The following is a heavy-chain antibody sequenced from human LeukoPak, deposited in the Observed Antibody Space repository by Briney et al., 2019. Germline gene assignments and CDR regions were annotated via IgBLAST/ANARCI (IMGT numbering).Heavy chain of an antibody. D-gene: IGHD3-22*01. CDR1: GYSFTSYW. CDR2: IYPGDSGT. Sequence: GESLKISCKGSGYSFTSYWIGWVRQMPGKGLEWMGIIYPGDSGTRYSPSFQGQVTISADKSISTAYLQWSSLKASDTAMYYCARSSLYYYDSSGYYPFDYWGQGTLVTVSS. CDR3: ARSSLYYYDSSGYYPFDY. J-gene: IGHJ4*02. V-gene: IGHV5-51*01.